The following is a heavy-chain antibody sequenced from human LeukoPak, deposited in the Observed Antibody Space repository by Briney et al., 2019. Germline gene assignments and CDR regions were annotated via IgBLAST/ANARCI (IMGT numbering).Heavy chain of an antibody. CDR3: ARGGLVRGSLNSLTGFDF. J-gene: IGHJ3*01. CDR1: GYSISSDSY. D-gene: IGHD3-10*01. CDR2: IFHGETT. V-gene: IGHV4-38-2*02. Sequence: PSETLSLTCTVPGYSISSDSYWAWIRQPPGKGREGIGNIFHGETTYYNPSLQGRVTISVDTPKNQFSLHLNSVTPDDTALYYCARGGLVRGSLNSLTGFDFWGQGTMVTVSS.